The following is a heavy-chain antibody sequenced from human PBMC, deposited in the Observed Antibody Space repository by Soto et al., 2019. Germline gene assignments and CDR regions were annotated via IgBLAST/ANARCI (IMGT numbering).Heavy chain of an antibody. CDR2: ITSDTKTI. CDR1: GFRFSIYS. D-gene: IGHD6-19*01. CDR3: ARSVEGHFDY. V-gene: IGHV3-48*02. Sequence: EVQLVESGGNLGQPGGSLRLSCAASGFRFSIYSMNWVRQAPGKGLEWSAYITSDTKTIKYADSVKGRFTISRDNGKNSVYLQMNSLRDEDTAVYYCARSVEGHFDYWGQGTVVTVSA. J-gene: IGHJ4*02.